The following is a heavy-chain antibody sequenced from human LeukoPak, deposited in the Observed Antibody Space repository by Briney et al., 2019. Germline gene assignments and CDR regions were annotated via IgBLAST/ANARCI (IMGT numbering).Heavy chain of an antibody. Sequence: PSETLSLTCTVSGGSISSYFWSWIRQPPGKGLEWIGYIYHSGSTYCNPSLKSRVTISVDRSKNQFSLKLSSVTAADTAVYYCARRARIAAAGTGDNWFDPWGQGTLVTVSS. CDR3: ARRARIAAAGTGDNWFDP. V-gene: IGHV4-59*04. D-gene: IGHD6-13*01. CDR2: IYHSGST. CDR1: GGSISSYF. J-gene: IGHJ5*02.